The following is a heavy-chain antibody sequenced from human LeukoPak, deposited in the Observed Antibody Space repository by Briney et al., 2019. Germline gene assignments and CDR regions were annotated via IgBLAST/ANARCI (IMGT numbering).Heavy chain of an antibody. CDR1: GFTFSNYG. CDR2: IWSDGSDK. D-gene: IGHD3-22*01. V-gene: IGHV3-33*01. CDR3: ARDSEFDSSGYSPPLQY. J-gene: IGHJ4*02. Sequence: PGGSLRLSCAPSGFTFSNYGMHWVRQAPGNGLEWVAVIWSDGSDKYYADPVKGRFTISRDNSKNTLCLQMNSLRAEDTAVYYCARDSEFDSSGYSPPLQYWGQGTLVTVSS.